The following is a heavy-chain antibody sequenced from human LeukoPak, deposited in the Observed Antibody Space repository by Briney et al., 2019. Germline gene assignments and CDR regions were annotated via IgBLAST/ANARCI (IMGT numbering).Heavy chain of an antibody. CDR1: GFTFSSYA. Sequence: GGSLRLSCSAAGFTFSSYAMHWVRQAPGKGLEYVSAISSNGGSTYYADSVKGRFTISRDNSKNTLYLQMSSLRAEDTAVYDCVKWHSSTSWATLGYFDYWGQGTLVTVSS. V-gene: IGHV3-64D*06. D-gene: IGHD2-2*01. CDR2: ISSNGGST. CDR3: VKWHSSTSWATLGYFDY. J-gene: IGHJ4*02.